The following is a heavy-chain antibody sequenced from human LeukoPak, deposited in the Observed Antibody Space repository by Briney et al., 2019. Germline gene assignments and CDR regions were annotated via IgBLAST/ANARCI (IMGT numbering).Heavy chain of an antibody. J-gene: IGHJ4*02. D-gene: IGHD3-16*02. Sequence: SETLSLTCTVSGGSISSYYWSWIRQPPGKGLEWIAYISDIGSINYNPSLKSRVTISVDTSKNQFSLKLSSVTAADTAVYYCARRGARNMITFGGVIADWGQGTLVTVSS. CDR3: ARRGARNMITFGGVIAD. CDR1: GGSISSYY. CDR2: ISDIGSI. V-gene: IGHV4-59*12.